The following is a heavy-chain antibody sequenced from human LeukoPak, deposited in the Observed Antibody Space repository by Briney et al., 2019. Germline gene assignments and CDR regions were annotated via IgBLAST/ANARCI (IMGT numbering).Heavy chain of an antibody. D-gene: IGHD3-10*01. CDR2: INHSGST. CDR3: ARFGYYGSGSYYLRALDI. Sequence: PSETLSLTCGVYGGSFSGYYWSWIRQPPGKGLEWIGEINHSGSTNYKSSLKSRVTISVDTSKNQFSLKLSSVTAADTAVYYCARFGYYGSGSYYLRALDIWGQGTMVTVSS. CDR1: GGSFSGYY. V-gene: IGHV4-34*01. J-gene: IGHJ3*02.